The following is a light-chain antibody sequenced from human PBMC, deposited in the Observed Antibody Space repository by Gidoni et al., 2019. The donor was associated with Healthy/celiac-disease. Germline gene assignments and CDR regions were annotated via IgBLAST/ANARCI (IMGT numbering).Light chain of an antibody. V-gene: IGKV1-5*03. J-gene: IGKJ2*01. CDR2: KAS. CDR3: QQYNSDLYT. Sequence: DIQITHSPSTLSASVGDRVTITCRASQSISSWLAWYQQKPGKAPKLLIYKASSLESGVPSRFSGSGSGTEFTLTISSLQPDDFATYYCQQYNSDLYTFXQXTKLEIK. CDR1: QSISSW.